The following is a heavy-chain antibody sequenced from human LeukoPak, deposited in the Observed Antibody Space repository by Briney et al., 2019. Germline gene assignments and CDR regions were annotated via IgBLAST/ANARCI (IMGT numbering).Heavy chain of an antibody. Sequence: EASVKVSCEASGYTFTSYGISWVRQAPGQGLEWMGWISAYNGNTNYAQKLQGRVTMTTDTSTSTAYMELRSLRSDDTAVYYCAIFPIVVVPAAKPGDYWGQGTLVTVSS. D-gene: IGHD2-2*01. J-gene: IGHJ4*02. V-gene: IGHV1-18*01. CDR2: ISAYNGNT. CDR1: GYTFTSYG. CDR3: AIFPIVVVPAAKPGDY.